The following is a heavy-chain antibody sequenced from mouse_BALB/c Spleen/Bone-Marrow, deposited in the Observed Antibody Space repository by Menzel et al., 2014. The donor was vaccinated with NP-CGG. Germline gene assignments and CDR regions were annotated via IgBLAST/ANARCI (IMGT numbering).Heavy chain of an antibody. Sequence: EVMLVESRPGLVKPSQSLSLTCTVTGYSITSDCAWNWIRQFPGNKLEWMGYISYSGSTSYNSSLKSRISITRDTSKNQFFLQLNSVTTEDTATYYCARWGYNGSGFAYWGQGTLVTVSA. CDR3: ARWGYNGSGFAY. V-gene: IGHV3-2*02. CDR1: GYSITSDCA. J-gene: IGHJ3*01. CDR2: ISYSGST. D-gene: IGHD1-1*01.